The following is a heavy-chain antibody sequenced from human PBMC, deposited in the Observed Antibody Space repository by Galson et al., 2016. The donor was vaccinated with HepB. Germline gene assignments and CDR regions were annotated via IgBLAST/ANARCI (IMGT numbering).Heavy chain of an antibody. J-gene: IGHJ3*01. D-gene: IGHD6-19*01. CDR3: ARHIAVSGTRGFDV. V-gene: IGHV4/OR15-8*02. CDR1: GGSISSGNW. CDR2: IYESGTT. Sequence: SETLSLTCVVSGGSISSGNWWSWVRQPPGKGLEWIGGIYESGTTYYNPSLSSRATVSMDKSNNHLSLRLESVTAADTAVYFCARHIAVSGTRGFDVWGQGTMVTVSS.